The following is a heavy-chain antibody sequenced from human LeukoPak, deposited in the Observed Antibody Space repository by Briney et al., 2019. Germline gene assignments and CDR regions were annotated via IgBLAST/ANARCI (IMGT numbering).Heavy chain of an antibody. CDR2: INQEGSER. D-gene: IGHD3-16*02. CDR1: GFTFSSYA. J-gene: IGHJ4*02. CDR3: ARIIGAFGTYRYDS. Sequence: PGGSLRLSCAASGFTFSSYAMKWVRQAPGKGLEWVGNINQEGSERNHGDSVNGRFTISRDNAENSLYLQMNSLRAEDTAVYYCARIIGAFGTYRYDSWGQGTLVSVSS. V-gene: IGHV3-7*01.